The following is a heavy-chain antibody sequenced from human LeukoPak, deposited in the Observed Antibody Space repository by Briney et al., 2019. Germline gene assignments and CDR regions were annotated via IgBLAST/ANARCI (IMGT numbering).Heavy chain of an antibody. CDR1: GVSISSYY. J-gene: IGHJ6*02. D-gene: IGHD4-23*01. CDR2: IYYSGST. Sequence: PSETLSLTCTVSGVSISSYYWSWIRQPPGTGLEWIGSIYYSGSTNYNPSLKSRVTISLDTSKNHVSLKLNSVTAADAAVYFCAKGRWNGMDVWGRGTTVTVSS. V-gene: IGHV4-59*01. CDR3: AKGRWNGMDV.